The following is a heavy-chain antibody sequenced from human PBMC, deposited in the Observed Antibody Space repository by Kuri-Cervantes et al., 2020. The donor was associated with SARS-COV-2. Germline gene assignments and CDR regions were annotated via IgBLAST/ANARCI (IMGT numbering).Heavy chain of an antibody. CDR1: GFTFSSYA. V-gene: IGHV3-30-3*01. D-gene: IGHD2-15*01. Sequence: GESLKISCAASGFTFSSYAMHWVRQAPGKGLEWVAVISYDGSNKYYADSVKGRFTISRDNSKNTLYLQMNSLRAEDTAVYYCARWAEGVVAPTPPFDCWGQGTLVTVSS. J-gene: IGHJ4*02. CDR3: ARWAEGVVAPTPPFDC. CDR2: ISYDGSNK.